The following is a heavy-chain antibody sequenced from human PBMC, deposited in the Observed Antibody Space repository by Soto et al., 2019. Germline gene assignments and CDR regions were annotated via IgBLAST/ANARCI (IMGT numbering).Heavy chain of an antibody. CDR3: ARDVSSRWYSIDY. J-gene: IGHJ4*02. Sequence: QVQLVESGGGVVQPGRSLRLSCAASGFTFSSYGMHWFRQAPGKGLEWVAVIWYDGSNKYYADSVKGRFTISRDNSKNTLYLQMNSLRSEDTAVYYCARDVSSRWYSIDYWGQGNLVTVSS. CDR1: GFTFSSYG. D-gene: IGHD6-13*01. V-gene: IGHV3-33*01. CDR2: IWYDGSNK.